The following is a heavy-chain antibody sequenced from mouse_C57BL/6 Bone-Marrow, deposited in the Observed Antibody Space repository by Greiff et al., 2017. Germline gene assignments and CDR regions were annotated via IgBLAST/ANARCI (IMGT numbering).Heavy chain of an antibody. J-gene: IGHJ4*01. Sequence: EVQRVESEGGLVQPGSSMKLSCTASGFTFSDYYMAWVRQVPEKGLEWVANINYDGSSTYYLDSLKSRFIISRDNAKNILYLQMSSLKSEDTATYYCARGDYYGSSCAMDCWGQGTSVTVSS. CDR1: GFTFSDYY. CDR2: INYDGSST. CDR3: ARGDYYGSSCAMDC. D-gene: IGHD1-1*01. V-gene: IGHV5-16*01.